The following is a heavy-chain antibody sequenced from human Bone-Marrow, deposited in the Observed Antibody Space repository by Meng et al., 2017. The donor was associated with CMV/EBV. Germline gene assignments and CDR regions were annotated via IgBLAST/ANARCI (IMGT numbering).Heavy chain of an antibody. CDR3: ARGGLYFDY. Sequence: SETLSLTCAVYGGSFSGYYWSWIRQPPGEGLEWIGEINHSGSTNYNPSLKSRVTIPVDTSKNQFSLKLSSVTAADTAVYYCARGGLYFDYWGQGTLVTVSS. D-gene: IGHD5-12*01. CDR2: INHSGST. CDR1: GGSFSGYY. J-gene: IGHJ4*02. V-gene: IGHV4-34*01.